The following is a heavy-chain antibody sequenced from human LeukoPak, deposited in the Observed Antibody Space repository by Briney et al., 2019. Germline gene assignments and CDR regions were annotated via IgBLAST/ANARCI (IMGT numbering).Heavy chain of an antibody. CDR2: ISGSGSII. CDR3: IRINGWPDY. V-gene: IGHV3-48*03. Sequence: GGSLRLSCGASGFTFSSYEMNWVRQAPGKGLEWVSYISGSGSIIYYADSVKGRFTVSRDNAKNTLFLQMNSLRAEDTAVYYCIRINGWPDYWGQGTLVTVSS. CDR1: GFTFSSYE. J-gene: IGHJ4*02. D-gene: IGHD6-19*01.